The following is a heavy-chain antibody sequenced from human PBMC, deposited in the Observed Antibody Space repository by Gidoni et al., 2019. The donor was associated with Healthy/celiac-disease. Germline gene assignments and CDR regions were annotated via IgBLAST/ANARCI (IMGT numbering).Heavy chain of an antibody. CDR2: IYYSGST. V-gene: IGHV4-59*01. CDR1: GGSISSYY. CDR3: ARVIGGSGSGAFDI. J-gene: IGHJ3*02. Sequence: QVQLLESGPGLVKPSETLSLNCTVSGGSISSYYWTWIRQPPGKGLEWIGYIYYSGSTNYNPSLKSRVTISVDTSKNQFSLKLSSVTAADTAVYYCARVIGGSGSGAFDIWGQGTMVTVSS. D-gene: IGHD1-26*01.